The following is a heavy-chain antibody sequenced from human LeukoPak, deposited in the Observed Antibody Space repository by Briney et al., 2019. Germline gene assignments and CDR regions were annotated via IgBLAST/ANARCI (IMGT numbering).Heavy chain of an antibody. CDR3: ARDSGYDSFLDY. V-gene: IGHV4-59*12. J-gene: IGHJ4*02. CDR2: IYYSGST. D-gene: IGHD5-12*01. Sequence: SETLSLTCTVSGGSISSYYWSWIRQPPGKGLEWIGYIYYSGSTNYNPSLNNRVTMSVDTSKNQFSLKLSSVTAADTAVYYCARDSGYDSFLDYWGQGTLVTVSS. CDR1: GGSISSYY.